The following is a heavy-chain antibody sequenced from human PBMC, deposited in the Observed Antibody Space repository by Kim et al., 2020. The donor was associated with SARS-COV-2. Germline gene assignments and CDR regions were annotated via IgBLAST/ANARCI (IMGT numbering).Heavy chain of an antibody. D-gene: IGHD5-18*01. CDR1: GFTFSSFA. J-gene: IGHJ4*02. Sequence: GGSLRLSCAASGFTFSSFAMSWVRQAPGKGLGWVSAISGSGGSTYYADSVKGRFTISRDNSKNTLYLQMNSLRAEDTAIYYCAKAIDGYSYGVGFFDYWGQGTLVTVSS. CDR2: ISGSGGST. V-gene: IGHV3-23*01. CDR3: AKAIDGYSYGVGFFDY.